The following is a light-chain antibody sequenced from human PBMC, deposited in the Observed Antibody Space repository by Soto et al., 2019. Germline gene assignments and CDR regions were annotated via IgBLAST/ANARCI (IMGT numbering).Light chain of an antibody. CDR2: EVS. CDR1: SSDVGGYNY. CDR3: SSYAGSAGV. Sequence: QSALTQPPSASGSPGQSVTIFCTGTSSDVGGYNYVSWYQQHPGKAPKLMIYEVSKRPSGVPDRFSGSKSGNTASLTASGLQAEDEADYYCSSYAGSAGVFGTGTKVTVL. V-gene: IGLV2-8*01. J-gene: IGLJ1*01.